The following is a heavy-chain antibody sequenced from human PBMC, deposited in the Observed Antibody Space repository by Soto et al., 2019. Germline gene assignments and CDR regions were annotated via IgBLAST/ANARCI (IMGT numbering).Heavy chain of an antibody. CDR2: IHNSGNT. D-gene: IGHD2-21*02. J-gene: IGHJ3*02. V-gene: IGHV4-59*01. CDR1: SGSIRTSY. Sequence: QVQLQESGPGLVKPSETLSLTCTVPSGSIRTSYWTWIRQFPGKRLEWIAHIHNSGNTNSNPSLKSRGTISMDTSKNQIYLRLTSVTAADTAMYYCARLQYTVVTPIDMWGQGTMVTVSS. CDR3: ARLQYTVVTPIDM.